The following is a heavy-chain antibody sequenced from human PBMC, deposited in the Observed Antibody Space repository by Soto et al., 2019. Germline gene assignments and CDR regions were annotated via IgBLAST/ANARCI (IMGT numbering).Heavy chain of an antibody. V-gene: IGHV3-11*01. Sequence: PGGSLRLSCASSGFTFSDYYMSWIRQAPGKGLEWVSYISSSGSTIYHADSVKGRFTISRDNAKNSLYLQMNSLRAEDTAVYYCAREFTMVRGYSYRGQGTLVNDSS. CDR1: GFTFSDYY. CDR3: AREFTMVRGYSY. CDR2: ISSSGSTI. J-gene: IGHJ4*02. D-gene: IGHD3-10*01.